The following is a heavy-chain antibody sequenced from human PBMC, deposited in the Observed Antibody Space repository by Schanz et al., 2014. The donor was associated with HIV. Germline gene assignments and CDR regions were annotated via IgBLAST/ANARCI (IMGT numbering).Heavy chain of an antibody. CDR3: ARDLHDYGDARTDY. CDR2: IGSGGGYK. D-gene: IGHD4-17*01. J-gene: IGHJ4*01. Sequence: EVQLVESGGGLVEPGGSLRLSCEASGFSFSSFSMNWVRQAPGKGLEWVSSIGSGGGYKYYADSVNGRFTISRDNAKNSLHLQTSRLGAEDTAVYYCARDLHDYGDARTDYWGQESWSPSLQ. V-gene: IGHV3-21*02. CDR1: GFSFSSFS.